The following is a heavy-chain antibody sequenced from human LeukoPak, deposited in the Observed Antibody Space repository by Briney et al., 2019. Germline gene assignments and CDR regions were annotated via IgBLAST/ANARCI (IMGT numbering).Heavy chain of an antibody. J-gene: IGHJ3*02. CDR3: ARDTDAFDI. CDR1: GGTSSSYT. CDR2: IIPILGIA. V-gene: IGHV1-69*04. Sequence: SVKVSCKASGGTSSSYTISWVRQAPGQGPEWMGRIIPILGIANYAQKFQGRVTNTADKSTSTAYMELSSLRSEDTAVYYCARDTDAFDIWGQGTMVTVSS.